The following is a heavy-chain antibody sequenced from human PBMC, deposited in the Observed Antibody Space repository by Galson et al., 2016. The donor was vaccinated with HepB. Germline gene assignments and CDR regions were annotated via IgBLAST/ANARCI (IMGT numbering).Heavy chain of an antibody. CDR2: MYYTGST. Sequence: SETLSLTCTVSGGSISSHYWSWIRQPPGKGLEWIGYMYYTGSTNYNPFLKSRVTISGDTSKNQFSLKLSSVTAADTAVYYCARGEDYDYVWGSYRYDDWGQGTLVIVSS. CDR3: ARGEDYDYVWGSYRYDD. J-gene: IGHJ4*02. CDR1: GGSISSHY. D-gene: IGHD3-16*02. V-gene: IGHV4-59*11.